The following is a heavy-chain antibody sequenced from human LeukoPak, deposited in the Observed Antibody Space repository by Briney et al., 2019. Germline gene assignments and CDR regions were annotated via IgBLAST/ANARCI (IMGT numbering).Heavy chain of an antibody. Sequence: GGSLRLSCAASGFTFSSYGMHWVRQASGKGLEWVAVISYDGSNKYYADSVKGRFTISRDNSKNTLYLQMNSLRAEDTAVYYCARVLGAYPPDAFDIWGQGTMVTVSS. J-gene: IGHJ3*02. CDR1: GFTFSSYG. D-gene: IGHD3-10*01. CDR3: ARVLGAYPPDAFDI. V-gene: IGHV3-30*03. CDR2: ISYDGSNK.